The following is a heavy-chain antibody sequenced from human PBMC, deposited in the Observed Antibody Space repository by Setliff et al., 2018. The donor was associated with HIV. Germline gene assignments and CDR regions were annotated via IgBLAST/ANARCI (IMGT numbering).Heavy chain of an antibody. Sequence: WASVKVSCKASGYTFTHYAISWVRQAPGQGLEYLGWISAYNGNTNYAQKVRGRITMTTDASTSTVDMELRSLRSDDTAVYYCARVPRIGSGYLGDNFRTFDYWGQGTLVTVSS. CDR2: ISAYNGNT. CDR3: ARVPRIGSGYLGDNFRTFDY. V-gene: IGHV1-18*01. CDR1: GYTFTHYA. D-gene: IGHD3-22*01. J-gene: IGHJ4*02.